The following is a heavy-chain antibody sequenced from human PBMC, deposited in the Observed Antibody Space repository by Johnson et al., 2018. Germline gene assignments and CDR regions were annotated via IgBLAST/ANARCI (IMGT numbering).Heavy chain of an antibody. J-gene: IGHJ3*02. Sequence: VQLQESVGGLVQPRGSLRLSCAASGFTFSSYSMHWVRQGPGKGLVWVSYMNPERNYILYADSVKGRFTISRDNAKNTLYLQMNSLRAEDSGIYYCVTDPANGIPDAFENWGQGTMVTVSS. D-gene: IGHD2-21*02. V-gene: IGHV3-74*03. CDR3: VTDPANGIPDAFEN. CDR1: GFTFSSYS. CDR2: MNPERNYI.